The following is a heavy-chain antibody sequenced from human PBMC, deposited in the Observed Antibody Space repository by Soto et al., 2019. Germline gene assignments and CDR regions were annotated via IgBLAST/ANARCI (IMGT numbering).Heavy chain of an antibody. D-gene: IGHD6-13*01. J-gene: IGHJ4*02. Sequence: QVQLVQSGAAVKKPGSSVKVSCKAFGGTFSTYAVSWVRQAPGQGLEWVGGIIPSTGSTNHAQKFQGRVTITADEPTRTVDMELTSLRSDDTAVYYCARGGSSSDYWGQGTLVTVSS. CDR2: IIPSTGST. CDR3: ARGGSSSDY. V-gene: IGHV1-69*12. CDR1: GGTFSTYA.